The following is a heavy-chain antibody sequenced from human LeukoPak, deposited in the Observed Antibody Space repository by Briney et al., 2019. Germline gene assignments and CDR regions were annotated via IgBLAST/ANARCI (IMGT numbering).Heavy chain of an antibody. V-gene: IGHV1-18*01. J-gene: IGHJ4*02. Sequence: ASVKVSCKASGYTFSSYGISWARQAPGQGLEWVGWISAYNGDTHYAQNFQGRVTMTTDTSTNTAYMELRSLISHDTAVYYCARDGMSSTKPFDYWAREPWSPSPQ. CDR1: GYTFSSYG. CDR2: ISAYNGDT. CDR3: ARDGMSSTKPFDY. D-gene: IGHD2-2*01.